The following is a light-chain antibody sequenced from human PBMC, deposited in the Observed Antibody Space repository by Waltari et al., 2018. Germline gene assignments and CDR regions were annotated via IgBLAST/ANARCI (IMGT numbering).Light chain of an antibody. CDR3: RKYDNLPLT. CDR2: DAS. V-gene: IGKV1-33*01. CDR1: QDIKKY. J-gene: IGKJ4*02. Sequence: DIQMTQPPATMSASVGDRFTIICQASQDIKKYLSWYQKKQGQAPNFLTHDASRLQTGVPSRFSGIGSRTDVTLTIGILQPEDMATCYCRKYDNLPLTYGGWTKMEIK.